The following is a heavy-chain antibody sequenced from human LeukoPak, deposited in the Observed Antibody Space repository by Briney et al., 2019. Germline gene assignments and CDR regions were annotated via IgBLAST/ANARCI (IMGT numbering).Heavy chain of an antibody. J-gene: IGHJ4*02. Sequence: PGGSLRLSCEVSGFPLSSYAMSWVRQAPGRGLEWVSLIGTSGGSTYYGDSVKGRFTISRDNSKNTVYLQMNSLRAEDTAIYFCAKDERNWNYNLASQTYDWGQGTLVTVSS. V-gene: IGHV3-23*01. CDR1: GFPLSSYA. CDR3: AKDERNWNYNLASQTYD. D-gene: IGHD1-7*01. CDR2: IGTSGGST.